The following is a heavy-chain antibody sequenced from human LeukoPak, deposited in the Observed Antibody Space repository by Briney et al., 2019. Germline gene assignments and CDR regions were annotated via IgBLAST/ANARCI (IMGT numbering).Heavy chain of an antibody. V-gene: IGHV4-59*12. CDR2: IYHSGST. Sequence: TSETLSLTCTVSGGSISSYYWSWIRQPPGKGLEWIGYIYHSGSTNYNPSLKSRVTISVDTSKNQFSLKLSSVTAADTAVYYCARVYRGYCSGGSCYSSLYYFDYWGQGTLVTVSS. CDR3: ARVYRGYCSGGSCYSSLYYFDY. D-gene: IGHD2-15*01. J-gene: IGHJ4*02. CDR1: GGSISSYY.